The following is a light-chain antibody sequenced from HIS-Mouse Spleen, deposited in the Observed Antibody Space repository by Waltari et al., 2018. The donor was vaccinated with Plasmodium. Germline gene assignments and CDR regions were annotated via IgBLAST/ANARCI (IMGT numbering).Light chain of an antibody. CDR2: DVS. CDR3: SSYTSSSTLV. J-gene: IGLJ2*01. V-gene: IGLV2-14*03. CDR1: SSAVGGYNY. Sequence: QSALTQPASVSGSPGQSITISCPGTSSAVGGYNYVSWSQQHPGKAPKLMIYDVSNRPSGVSNRFSGSKSGNTASLTISGLQAEDEADYYCSSYTSSSTLVFGGGTKLTVL.